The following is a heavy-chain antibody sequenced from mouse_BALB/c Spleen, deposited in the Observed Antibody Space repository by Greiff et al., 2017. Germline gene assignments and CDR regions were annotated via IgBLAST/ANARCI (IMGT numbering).Heavy chain of an antibody. CDR3: ARVYYDYDGRPYYYAMDY. J-gene: IGHJ4*01. CDR2: ISDGGSYT. D-gene: IGHD2-4*01. CDR1: GFTFSDYY. V-gene: IGHV5-4*02. Sequence: EVQLVESGGGLVKPGGSLKLSCAASGFTFSDYYMYWVRQTPEKRLEWVATISDGGSYTYYPDSVKGRFTISRDNAKNNLYLQMSSLKSEDTAMYYCARVYYDYDGRPYYYAMDYWGQGTSVTVSS.